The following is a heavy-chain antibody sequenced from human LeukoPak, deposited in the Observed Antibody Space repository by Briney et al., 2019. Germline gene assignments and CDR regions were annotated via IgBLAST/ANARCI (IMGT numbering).Heavy chain of an antibody. V-gene: IGHV3-33*01. CDR2: IWYDGSNK. CDR3: ARDQKLYYYDSSGSYFDY. D-gene: IGHD3-22*01. CDR1: GFTFSSYG. J-gene: IGHJ4*02. Sequence: GGSLGLSCAASGFTFSSYGMHWVRQAPGKGLEWVAVIWYDGSNKYYADSVKGRFTISRDNSKNTLYLQMNSLRAEDTAVYYCARDQKLYYYDSSGSYFDYWGQGTLVTVSS.